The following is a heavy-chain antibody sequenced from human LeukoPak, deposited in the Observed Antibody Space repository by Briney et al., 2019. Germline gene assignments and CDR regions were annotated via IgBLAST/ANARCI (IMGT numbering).Heavy chain of an antibody. Sequence: GASVKVSCKASGYTFTGYYMHWVRQAPGQGLEWMGWINPNSGGTNYAQKFQGRVTMTRDTSTSTVYMELSSLRSEDTAVYYCARDQAGYGSGSYYLDYWGQGTLVTVSS. D-gene: IGHD3-10*01. CDR2: INPNSGGT. CDR1: GYTFTGYY. J-gene: IGHJ4*02. V-gene: IGHV1-2*02. CDR3: ARDQAGYGSGSYYLDY.